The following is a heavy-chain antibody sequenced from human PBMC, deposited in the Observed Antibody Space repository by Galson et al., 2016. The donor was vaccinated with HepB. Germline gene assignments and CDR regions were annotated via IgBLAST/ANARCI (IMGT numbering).Heavy chain of an antibody. V-gene: IGHV3-23*01. Sequence: SLRLSCAASGFTFSSYAMTWVRQAPGKGLEWVSGISGSGGGTYYADSVKGRFTISRDNSKNTLYLQMNSLRAEDTAVYYCARNASSWSFFDYWGQGSAVLVSS. CDR3: ARNASSWSFFDY. D-gene: IGHD6-13*01. J-gene: IGHJ4*02. CDR1: GFTFSSYA. CDR2: ISGSGGGT.